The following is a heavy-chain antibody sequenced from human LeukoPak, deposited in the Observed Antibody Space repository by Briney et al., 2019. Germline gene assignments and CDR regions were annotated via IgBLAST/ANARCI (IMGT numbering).Heavy chain of an antibody. Sequence: GASVKVSCKASGGTFSSYAISWVRQAPGQGLEWMGGIIPIFGTANYAQKFQGRVTITADESTSTAYMELSSLRSEDTAVYYCARDSDIAAAGTWGYWGQGTLVTVSS. CDR2: IIPIFGTA. V-gene: IGHV1-69*13. J-gene: IGHJ4*02. CDR3: ARDSDIAAAGTWGY. D-gene: IGHD6-13*01. CDR1: GGTFSSYA.